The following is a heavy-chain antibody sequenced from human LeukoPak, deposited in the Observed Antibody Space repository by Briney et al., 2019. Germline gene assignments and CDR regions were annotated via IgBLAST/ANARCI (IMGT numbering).Heavy chain of an antibody. CDR2: ISAYNGNT. Sequence: ASVKVSCKASGYTFTSYDINWVRQATGQGLEWMGWISAYNGNTNYAQKLQGRATMTTDTSTSTAYMELRSLRSDDTAVYYCASGATYCSSTSCSLRDYFDYWGQGTLVTVSS. V-gene: IGHV1-18*01. J-gene: IGHJ4*02. CDR3: ASGATYCSSTSCSLRDYFDY. D-gene: IGHD2-2*01. CDR1: GYTFTSYD.